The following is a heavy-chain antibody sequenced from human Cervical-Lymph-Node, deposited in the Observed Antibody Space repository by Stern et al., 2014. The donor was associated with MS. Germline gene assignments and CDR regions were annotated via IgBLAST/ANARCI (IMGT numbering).Heavy chain of an antibody. Sequence: EQLVESGAEVKKPWSSVKVSCKASGCTFSSQALSWVRQAPGQGLEWLGGIIPIFGAAHYSQKFKGRVQITAVEYTSTIYIEPRGLRSDDTAVYYCERDEIGQKTTHYYYYGMDVWGQGTTVTVSS. J-gene: IGHJ6*02. D-gene: IGHD1-1*01. V-gene: IGHV1-69*01. CDR1: GCTFSSQA. CDR2: IIPIFGAA. CDR3: ERDEIGQKTTHYYYYGMDV.